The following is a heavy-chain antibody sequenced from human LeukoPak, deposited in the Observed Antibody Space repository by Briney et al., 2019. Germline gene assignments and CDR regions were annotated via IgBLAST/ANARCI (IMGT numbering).Heavy chain of an antibody. D-gene: IGHD6-19*01. CDR1: GLTFSDYY. CDR2: IISTGGTI. CDR3: AGYSSGWLGAFHI. J-gene: IGHJ3*02. V-gene: IGHV3-11*04. Sequence: GGSLRLSCAASGLTFSDYYMSWIRQAPGKGLEWLSYIISTGGTIYYPDSVEGRFTFSRDNAKNSLYLQMNNLRAADPAVYYRAGYSSGWLGAFHIWGQGTMVTVSS.